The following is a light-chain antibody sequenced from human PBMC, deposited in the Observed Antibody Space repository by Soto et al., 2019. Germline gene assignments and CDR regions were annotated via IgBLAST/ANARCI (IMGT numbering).Light chain of an antibody. CDR2: EVT. V-gene: IGLV2-14*01. CDR1: SXDIGNYNS. Sequence: SVLTQPASVSGSPGQSITIPCTGTSXDIGNYNSVSWYQQHPGKAPKLIIFEVTNRPSGVADRFSGSKSGNTASLTISGLQAEDEADYYCGSWTTYRPYVFATGTKVTVL. CDR3: GSWTTYRPYV. J-gene: IGLJ1*01.